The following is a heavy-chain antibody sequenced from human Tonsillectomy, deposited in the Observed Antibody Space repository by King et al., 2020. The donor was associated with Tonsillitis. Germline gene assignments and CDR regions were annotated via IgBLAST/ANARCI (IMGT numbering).Heavy chain of an antibody. D-gene: IGHD6-6*01. CDR3: ARDRLQYSSSSGGGY. CDR2: IWYDGSNK. CDR1: GFTFSSYG. Sequence: VQLVESGGGVVQPGRSLRLSCAASGFTFSSYGMHWVRQAPGKGLEWVAVIWYDGSNKYYADSVKGRFTISRDNSKNTLYLQMNSLRAEDPAVYYCARDRLQYSSSSGGGYWGQGTLVTVSS. J-gene: IGHJ4*02. V-gene: IGHV3-33*08.